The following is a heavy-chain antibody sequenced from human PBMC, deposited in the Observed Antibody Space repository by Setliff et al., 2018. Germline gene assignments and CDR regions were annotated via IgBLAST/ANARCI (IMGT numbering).Heavy chain of an antibody. D-gene: IGHD1-1*01. CDR3: ARTGTYRYFDY. Sequence: SETLSLTCKVSGDSMNSGVYYWAWIRQPPGKGLEWIGRIYSGGTTYYNSSLKSRVTISVDTSKSQFSLRLNSVTAADTAVYYCARTGTYRYFDYWGRGALVTVS. V-gene: IGHV4-39*01. CDR1: GDSMNSGVYY. J-gene: IGHJ4*02. CDR2: IYSGGTT.